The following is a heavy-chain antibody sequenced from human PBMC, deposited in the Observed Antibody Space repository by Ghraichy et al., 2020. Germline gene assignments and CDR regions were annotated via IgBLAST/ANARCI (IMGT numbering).Heavy chain of an antibody. V-gene: IGHV4-31*03. Sequence: SETLSLTCTVSGGSISSGGYYWSWIRQHPGKGLEWIGYIYYSGSTYYNPSLKSRVTISVDTSKNQFSLKLSSVTAADTAVYYCARVNYGGTLDVWGQGTTVTVSS. J-gene: IGHJ6*02. CDR2: IYYSGST. D-gene: IGHD4-23*01. CDR3: ARVNYGGTLDV. CDR1: GGSISSGGYY.